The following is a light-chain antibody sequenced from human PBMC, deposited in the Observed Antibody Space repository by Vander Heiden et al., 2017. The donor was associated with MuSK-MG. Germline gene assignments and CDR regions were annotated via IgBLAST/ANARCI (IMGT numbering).Light chain of an antibody. Sequence: EIVLTQSPGTLSLSPGKRAALSCRASQSISSEYLAWYRQKPGQPPRLLIYATSRRANGIPDRFSGSGSGTDFTLTISRLEHEDSAVYYWQQDVSSLTFGGRTKVEIK. CDR3: QQDVSSLT. V-gene: IGKV3-20*01. CDR1: QSISSEY. CDR2: ATS. J-gene: IGKJ4*01.